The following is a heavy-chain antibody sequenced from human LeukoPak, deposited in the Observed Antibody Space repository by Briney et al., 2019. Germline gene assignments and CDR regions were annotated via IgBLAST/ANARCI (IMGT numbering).Heavy chain of an antibody. CDR2: INHSGST. CDR3: ARGGLAAADPPINYYYGMDV. J-gene: IGHJ6*04. Sequence: KPSETLSLTCAVYGGPFSGYYWSWIRQPPGKGLEWIGEINHSGSTNYNPSLKSRVTISVDTSKNQFSLKLSSVTAADTAVYYCARGGLAAADPPINYYYGMDVWGKGTTVTVSS. CDR1: GGPFSGYY. V-gene: IGHV4-34*01. D-gene: IGHD6-13*01.